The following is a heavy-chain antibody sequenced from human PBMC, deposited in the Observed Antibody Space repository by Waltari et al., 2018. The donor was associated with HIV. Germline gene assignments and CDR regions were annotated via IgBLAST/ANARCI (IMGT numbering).Heavy chain of an antibody. CDR1: GASLSSNTAA. CDR2: TVYRPEWRF. J-gene: IGHJ4*03. Sequence: QVRLQQSGPGVMKNSQTPSPPCHVSGASLSSNTAACNWARWSPSRGLEWLGKTVYRPEWRFDDPTLLQGRLSISVDISTNPFSLHLTSLNPEDTATYYCVRDSFGFDIWGQGT. CDR3: VRDSFGFDI. V-gene: IGHV6-1*01. D-gene: IGHD3-10*01.